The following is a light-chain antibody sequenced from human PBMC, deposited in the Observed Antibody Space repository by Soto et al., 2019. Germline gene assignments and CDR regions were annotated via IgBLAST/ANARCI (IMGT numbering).Light chain of an antibody. CDR2: SSS. CDR1: QNIGDY. J-gene: IGKJ4*02. CDR3: RQTFSTQIS. V-gene: IGKV1-39*01. Sequence: DIEMTQSPSSLSASAGDKVTITCRASQNIGDYLSWYQQRPGKAHKLLIYSSSILHSAASSRFSGGGSGTEFTLTISGLQPDDFATYYCRQTFSTQISFGGGTTVDIK.